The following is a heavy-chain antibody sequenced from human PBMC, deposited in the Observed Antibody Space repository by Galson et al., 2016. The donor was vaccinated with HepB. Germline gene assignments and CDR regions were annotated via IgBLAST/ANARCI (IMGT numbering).Heavy chain of an antibody. Sequence: ETLSLTCTVSGGSIRSYYWSWIRQPAGKGLEWIGRVYTSGNTNYNPSLKSRISMSVDTSKNQFSLTLYSVTAADTAVYYCARPLIGTRGAFDIWGQGTMVTVSS. V-gene: IGHV4-4*07. CDR3: ARPLIGTRGAFDI. CDR2: VYTSGNT. CDR1: GGSIRSYY. J-gene: IGHJ3*02. D-gene: IGHD2-2*01.